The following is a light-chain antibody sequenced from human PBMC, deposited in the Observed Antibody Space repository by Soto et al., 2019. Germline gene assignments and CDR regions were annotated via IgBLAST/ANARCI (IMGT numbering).Light chain of an antibody. Sequence: EIVITQSPATLSVSPGERATLSCRASQSVSSNLAWYQQTPGQAPRLLIYGASTRETGIPARFSGSGAGTEFTLTISSLQSEDVEVYFCPQYNDWTRTFGQGTRLEIK. J-gene: IGKJ5*01. V-gene: IGKV3-15*01. CDR1: QSVSSN. CDR2: GAS. CDR3: PQYNDWTRT.